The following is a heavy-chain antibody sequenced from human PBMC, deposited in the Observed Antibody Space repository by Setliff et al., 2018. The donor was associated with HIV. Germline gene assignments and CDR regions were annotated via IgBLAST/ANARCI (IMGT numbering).Heavy chain of an antibody. V-gene: IGHV4-34*01. D-gene: IGHD3-22*01. CDR3: ARGPYYYDSSGYYH. Sequence: SETLSLTCAVYGGSFSGYYWSWIRHPPGKGLEWIGEINHSGSTNYNPSLESRVTISVDTSKNQFSLKLSSVTAADTAVYYCARGPYYYDSSGYYHWGQGTLVTVSS. CDR2: INHSGST. J-gene: IGHJ4*02. CDR1: GGSFSGYY.